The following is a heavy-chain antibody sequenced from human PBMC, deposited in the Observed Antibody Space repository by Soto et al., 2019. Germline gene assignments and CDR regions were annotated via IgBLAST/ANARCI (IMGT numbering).Heavy chain of an antibody. J-gene: IGHJ3*02. CDR3: ARALRTVTFFWAFDI. CDR1: GGSFSGYY. V-gene: IGHV4-34*01. Sequence: QVQLQQWGAGLLKPSETLSLTCAVYGGSFSGYYWSWIRQPPGKGLEWIGEINHRGSTNFNPSLTWRLTISVDTSKNQFSLKLSSVTAADTAVYYCARALRTVTFFWAFDIWGQGTMVTVSS. CDR2: INHRGST. D-gene: IGHD4-17*01.